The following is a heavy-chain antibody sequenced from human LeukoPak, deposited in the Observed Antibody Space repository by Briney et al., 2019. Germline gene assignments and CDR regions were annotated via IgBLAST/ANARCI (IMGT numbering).Heavy chain of an antibody. D-gene: IGHD3-22*01. Sequence: PSETLSLTCTVSGGSISSSSYYWGWIRQPPGKGLEWIGSIYYSGSTYYNPSLKSRVTISVDTSKNQFSLKLSSVTAADTAVYYCARHDSSGYYIDYWGQGTLVTVSS. CDR1: GGSISSSSYY. CDR2: IYYSGST. V-gene: IGHV4-39*07. CDR3: ARHDSSGYYIDY. J-gene: IGHJ4*02.